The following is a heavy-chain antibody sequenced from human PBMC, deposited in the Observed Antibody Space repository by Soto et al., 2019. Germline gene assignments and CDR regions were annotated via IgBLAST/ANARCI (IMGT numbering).Heavy chain of an antibody. CDR3: ARDTYDSSGSYGMDV. CDR1: GYTFTGYY. CDR2: INPNSGGT. Sequence: GASVKVSCKASGYTFTGYYMHWVRQAPGQGPEWMGWINPNSGGTNYAQKFQGRVTMTRDTSISTAYMELSRLRSDDTAVYYCARDTYDSSGSYGMDVWGQGTTVTVSS. J-gene: IGHJ6*02. V-gene: IGHV1-2*02. D-gene: IGHD3-22*01.